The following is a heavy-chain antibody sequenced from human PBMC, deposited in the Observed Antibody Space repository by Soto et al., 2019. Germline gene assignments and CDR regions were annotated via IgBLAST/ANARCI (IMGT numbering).Heavy chain of an antibody. D-gene: IGHD3-10*01. J-gene: IGHJ3*02. Sequence: GGSLRLSCAASGFTFSSYGMHWVRQAPGKGLEWVAVIWYDGSNKYYADYVKGRFTISRDNSKNTLYLQMNSLRAEDTAVYYCASSQRGIMVRGVIISPRLLNAFDIWGQGTMVTVSS. CDR3: ASSQRGIMVRGVIISPRLLNAFDI. V-gene: IGHV3-33*01. CDR1: GFTFSSYG. CDR2: IWYDGSNK.